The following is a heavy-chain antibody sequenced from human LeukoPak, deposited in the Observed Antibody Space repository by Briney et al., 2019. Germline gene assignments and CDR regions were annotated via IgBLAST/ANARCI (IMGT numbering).Heavy chain of an antibody. Sequence: GGSLRLSCAASGFTFSSYWMSWVRQAPGKGLEWVANIKQDGSEKYYVDSVKGRFTISRDNAKNSLYLQMNSLRAEDTAVYYCARDLDYSGSPRTCDYWGQGTLVTVSS. V-gene: IGHV3-7*01. J-gene: IGHJ4*02. CDR1: GFTFSSYW. CDR3: ARDLDYSGSPRTCDY. D-gene: IGHD1-26*01. CDR2: IKQDGSEK.